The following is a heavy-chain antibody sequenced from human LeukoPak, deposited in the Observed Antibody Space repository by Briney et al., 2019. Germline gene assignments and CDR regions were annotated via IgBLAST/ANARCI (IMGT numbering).Heavy chain of an antibody. Sequence: SETLSLTRSISGGSISGSYRSWIRQPAGKGLEWIGRVHSSGDTNYSPSLKSRVTMAVDTSKNQFSLTLTSVTAADTAVYYCARFRCADGCYPEDVWGKGTTVTVSS. CDR3: ARFRCADGCYPEDV. CDR1: GGSISGSY. CDR2: VHSSGDT. V-gene: IGHV4-4*07. D-gene: IGHD2-21*02. J-gene: IGHJ6*04.